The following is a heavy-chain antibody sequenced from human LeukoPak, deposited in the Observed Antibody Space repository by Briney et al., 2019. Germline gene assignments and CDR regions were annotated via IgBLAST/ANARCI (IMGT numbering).Heavy chain of an antibody. CDR3: ARGEGLLDY. CDR1: GVSVSSNY. Sequence: GGSLSLSCAASGVSVSSNYMSWVRQAPGKGLEWVSVIYSGGSTNYADSLKGRFTISRDNSKNTLYLQMNGLRAEDTAVYYCARGEGLLDYWGQGTLVPVSS. CDR2: IYSGGST. J-gene: IGHJ4*02. V-gene: IGHV3-53*01.